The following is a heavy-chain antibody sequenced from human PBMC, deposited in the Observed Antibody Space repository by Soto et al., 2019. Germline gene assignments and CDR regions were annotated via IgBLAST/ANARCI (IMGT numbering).Heavy chain of an antibody. V-gene: IGHV5-51*01. CDR2: IYPGDSDT. D-gene: IGHD4-4*01. CDR1: GYSFTSYW. J-gene: IGHJ4*02. Sequence: GESLKISCQSSGYSFTSYWIGWVRQKPGKGLEWMGIIYPGDSDTRYSPSFQGQVTISADKSISTAYLQWSSLKASDTAMYYCATNVEMATVFDYWGQGTLVTVSS. CDR3: ATNVEMATVFDY.